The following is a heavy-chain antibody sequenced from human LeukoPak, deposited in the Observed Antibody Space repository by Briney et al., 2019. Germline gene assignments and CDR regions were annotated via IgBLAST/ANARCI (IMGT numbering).Heavy chain of an antibody. CDR3: AKDIYMAAAGLMSDY. Sequence: GGSLRLSCAASGFTFSSYAMSWVRQAPGKGLEWVSLISGDGGSTYYADSVKGRFTISRDNSKNSLYLQMNSLRTEDTALYYCAKDIYMAAAGLMSDYWGQGTLVTVSS. V-gene: IGHV3-43*02. CDR2: ISGDGGST. CDR1: GFTFSSYA. J-gene: IGHJ4*02. D-gene: IGHD6-13*01.